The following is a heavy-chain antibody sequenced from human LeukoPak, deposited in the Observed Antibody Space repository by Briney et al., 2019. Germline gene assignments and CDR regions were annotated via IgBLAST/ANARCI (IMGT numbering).Heavy chain of an antibody. CDR2: IKQDGSEK. J-gene: IGHJ3*02. CDR1: GLTFSSYW. Sequence: GGSLRLSCAASGLTFSSYWMSWVRQAPGKGLEWVANIKQDGSEKYYVDSVKGRFTISRDNAKNSLYLQMNSLRAEDTAVYYCAREDIVVVPAAPVRDAFDIWGQGTMVTVSS. D-gene: IGHD2-2*01. CDR3: AREDIVVVPAAPVRDAFDI. V-gene: IGHV3-7*01.